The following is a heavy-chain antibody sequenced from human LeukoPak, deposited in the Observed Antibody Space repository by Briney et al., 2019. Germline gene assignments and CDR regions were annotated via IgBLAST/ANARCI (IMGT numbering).Heavy chain of an antibody. J-gene: IGHJ4*02. CDR2: ISGSGGST. CDR3: AKVLMITCGGVIVIPGGDY. CDR1: GFTFSSYA. D-gene: IGHD3-16*02. Sequence: GGSLRLSCAASGFTFSSYAMSWVRQAPGKGLEWVSAISGSGGSTYYADSVKGRFTISRDNSKNTLYLQMNSLRAEDTAVYYCAKVLMITCGGVIVIPGGDYWGQGTLVTVSS. V-gene: IGHV3-23*01.